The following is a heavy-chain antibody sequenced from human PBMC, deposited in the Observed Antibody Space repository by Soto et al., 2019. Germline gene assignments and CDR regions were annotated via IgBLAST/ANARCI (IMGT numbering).Heavy chain of an antibody. CDR1: GFTFSSYW. D-gene: IGHD3-16*01. CDR2: INSDGSST. CDR3: AREGPLGSWDY. V-gene: IGHV3-74*01. J-gene: IGHJ4*02. Sequence: GGSLRLSSAASGFTFSSYWTHWVRQAPGKGLVWVSRINSDGSSTSYADSVKGRFTISRDNAKNTLYLQMNSLRAEDTAVYYCAREGPLGSWDYWGQGTLVTVSS.